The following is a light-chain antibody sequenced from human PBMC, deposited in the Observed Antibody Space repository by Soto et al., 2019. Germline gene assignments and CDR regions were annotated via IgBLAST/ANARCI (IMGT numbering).Light chain of an antibody. J-gene: IGLJ2*01. Sequence: QSALTQPASVSGSPGQSITISCTGISSDVGSYNLVSWYRQYPGKAPKLIIYEDSKRPSGISNHFSGSKSGNTASLTISGLQAEDEADYYCCSHAGSSILFGGGTKLTVL. CDR1: SSDVGSYNL. V-gene: IGLV2-23*01. CDR2: EDS. CDR3: CSHAGSSIL.